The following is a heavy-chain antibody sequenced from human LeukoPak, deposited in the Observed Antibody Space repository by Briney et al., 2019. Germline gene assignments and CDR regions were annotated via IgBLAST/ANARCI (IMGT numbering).Heavy chain of an antibody. CDR2: INPNSGGT. CDR1: GYTFTGYY. Sequence: ASVKVSCKASGYTFTGYYMHWVRQAPGQGLEWMGRINPNSGGTNYAQKFQGRVTMTRDTSISTAYMELSRLRSDDTAVYYCARDKDIVLMVYASGGFDPWGQGTLVTVFS. D-gene: IGHD2-8*01. CDR3: ARDKDIVLMVYASGGFDP. J-gene: IGHJ5*02. V-gene: IGHV1-2*06.